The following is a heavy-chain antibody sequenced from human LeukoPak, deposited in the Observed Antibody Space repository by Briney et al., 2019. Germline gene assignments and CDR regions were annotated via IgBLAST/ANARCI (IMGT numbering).Heavy chain of an antibody. CDR3: ARDGIAARGLFDY. CDR1: GGTFSSYA. V-gene: IGHV1-69*13. D-gene: IGHD6-6*01. J-gene: IGHJ4*02. CDR2: IIPIFGTA. Sequence: SVKVSCKASGGTFSSYAISWVRQAPGQGLEWMGGIIPIFGTANYAQKFQGRDTITADESTSTAYMELSSLRSEDTAVYYCARDGIAARGLFDYWGQGTLVTVSS.